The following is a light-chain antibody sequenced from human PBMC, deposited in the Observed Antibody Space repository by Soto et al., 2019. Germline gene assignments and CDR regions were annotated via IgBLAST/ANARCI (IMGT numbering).Light chain of an antibody. Sequence: EIVVTQSPGTLSLSPGERATLSCRASQSVSSTYLAWYQQKPGQAPRLLIYDASSRATGIPDRFSGSGSGTDFTLTISRLEPEDFAVYYCQQYGPSFPVYTFGQGTKLEIK. J-gene: IGKJ2*01. CDR1: QSVSSTY. CDR3: QQYGPSFPVYT. V-gene: IGKV3-20*01. CDR2: DAS.